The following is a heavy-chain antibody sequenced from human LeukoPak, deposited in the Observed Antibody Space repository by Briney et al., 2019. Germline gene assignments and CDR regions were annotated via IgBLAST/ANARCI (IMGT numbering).Heavy chain of an antibody. D-gene: IGHD4-23*01. CDR1: GFTFSSYA. Sequence: LSGGSLRLSCAASGFTFSSYAMHWVRQAPGKGLEWVAVISYDGSNKYYADSVKGRFTISRDNAKNTLYLQMNSLRAEDTAVYYCARGKYGGTNHYYYMDVWGKGTTVTVSS. J-gene: IGHJ6*03. CDR2: ISYDGSNK. V-gene: IGHV3-30*04. CDR3: ARGKYGGTNHYYYMDV.